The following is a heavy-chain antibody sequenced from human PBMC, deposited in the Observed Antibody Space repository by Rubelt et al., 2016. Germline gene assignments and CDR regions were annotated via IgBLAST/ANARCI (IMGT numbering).Heavy chain of an antibody. CDR3: GRSPPSSSSDPDY. V-gene: IGHV4-38-2*02. D-gene: IGHD6-6*01. J-gene: IGHJ4*02. CDR2: IYRSGGT. Sequence: QVQLQESGPGLVKPSETLSLTCTVSGYSISSGYFWGWIRQPPGKGLEWIASIYRSGGTYSNPSLKSRVTISVDTSKNQFSLKLSAGTASDTAVYYCGRSPPSSSSDPDYWGQGTLVTVSS. CDR1: GYSISSGYF.